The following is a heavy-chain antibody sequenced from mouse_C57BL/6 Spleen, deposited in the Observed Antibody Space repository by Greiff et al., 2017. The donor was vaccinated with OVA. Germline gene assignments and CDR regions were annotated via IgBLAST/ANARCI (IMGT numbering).Heavy chain of an antibody. CDR3: VRQGDWDDYFDY. D-gene: IGHD4-1*01. CDR2: IRSKSNNYAT. J-gene: IGHJ2*01. Sequence: EVQVVESGGGLVQPKGSLKLSCAASGFSFNTYAMNWVRQAPGKGLEWVARIRSKSNNYATYYADSVKDRFTISRDDSESMLYLQMNNLKTEDTAMYYCVRQGDWDDYFDYWGQGTTLTVSS. V-gene: IGHV10-1*01. CDR1: GFSFNTYA.